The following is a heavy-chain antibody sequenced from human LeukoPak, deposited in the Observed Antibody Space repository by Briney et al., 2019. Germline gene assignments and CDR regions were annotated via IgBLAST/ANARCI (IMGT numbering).Heavy chain of an antibody. Sequence: GGSLRLSCEASGMIFSKYWMSWVRQARGKGLEWVANIKQDGSEKHYLDSVKGRFTISRDNAKNSLYLQMNSLRAEDTSVYYCASGSREWWGQGTLVTVSS. V-gene: IGHV3-7*01. D-gene: IGHD3-10*01. J-gene: IGHJ1*01. CDR1: GMIFSKYW. CDR2: IKQDGSEK. CDR3: ASGSREW.